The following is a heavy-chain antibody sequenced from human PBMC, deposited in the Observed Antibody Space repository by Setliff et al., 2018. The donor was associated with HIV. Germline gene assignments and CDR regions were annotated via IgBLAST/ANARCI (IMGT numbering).Heavy chain of an antibody. CDR2: ISTTSSYI. D-gene: IGHD2-15*01. CDR1: GFTFNNYN. J-gene: IGHJ2*01. CDR3: AKPPHPVVTSDYWYFDL. V-gene: IGHV3-21*01. Sequence: GGSLRLSCVASGFTFNNYNMNWVRQAPGKGLEWVSSISTTSSYIYYADSVKGRFTISRDNAKNSLYLRMNSLRAEDTAVYYCAKPPHPVVTSDYWYFDLWGRGTLVTVSS.